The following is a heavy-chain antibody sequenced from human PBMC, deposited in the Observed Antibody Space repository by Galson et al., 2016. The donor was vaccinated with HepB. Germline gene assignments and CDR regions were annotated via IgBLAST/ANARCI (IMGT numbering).Heavy chain of an antibody. J-gene: IGHJ4*02. D-gene: IGHD2-21*02. Sequence: SVKVSCKASGGTFSSYAISWVRQAPGQGLEYMGGIIPIFGILNYAQKFQGRVTLTADKSTSTAYMELRDLTSGDTAVYYCARAGAEVTSQFDSWGQGTQVTVSA. CDR2: IIPIFGIL. CDR1: GGTFSSYA. V-gene: IGHV1-69*10. CDR3: ARAGAEVTSQFDS.